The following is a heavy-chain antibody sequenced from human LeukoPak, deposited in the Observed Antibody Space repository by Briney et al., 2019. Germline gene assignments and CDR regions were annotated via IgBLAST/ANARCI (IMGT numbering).Heavy chain of an antibody. Sequence: SETLSLTCTVSGGSISNSSYYWGWIRQPPGKGLEWIGSIYYSGSTYYNPSLKSRVTISVDTSKNQFSLKLSSVTAADTAVYYCARPTFGSNKRHNWFDPWGQGTLVTVSS. D-gene: IGHD3-16*01. CDR1: GGSISNSSYY. CDR2: IYYSGST. CDR3: ARPTFGSNKRHNWFDP. J-gene: IGHJ5*02. V-gene: IGHV4-39*01.